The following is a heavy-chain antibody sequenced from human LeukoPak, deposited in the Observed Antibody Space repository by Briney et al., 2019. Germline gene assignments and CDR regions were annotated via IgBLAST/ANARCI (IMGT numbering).Heavy chain of an antibody. D-gene: IGHD5-12*01. J-gene: IGHJ4*02. CDR3: ARDSYGAYSGYVYFDY. CDR2: ISSSSGYI. CDR1: GFTFNTYT. Sequence: PGGSLRLSCAASGFTFNTYTMNWVRQAPGKGLEWVASISSSSGYIYYADSVKGRFTISRDNGKNSLYLQMDSLRAEDTAVYYCARDSYGAYSGYVYFDYWGQGTLVTVSS. V-gene: IGHV3-21*01.